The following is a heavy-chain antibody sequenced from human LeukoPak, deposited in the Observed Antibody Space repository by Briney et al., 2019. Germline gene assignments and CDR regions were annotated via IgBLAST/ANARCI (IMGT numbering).Heavy chain of an antibody. Sequence: SGTLSLTCAVSGGSISSSNWWSWVRQPPGKGLEWIGEIYHSGSTNYNPSLKSRVTISVDTSKNQFSLKLSSVTAADTAVYYCARGGYNWNYDYWGQGTLVTVSS. CDR2: IYHSGST. CDR1: GGSISSSNW. J-gene: IGHJ4*02. D-gene: IGHD1-20*01. CDR3: ARGGYNWNYDY. V-gene: IGHV4-4*02.